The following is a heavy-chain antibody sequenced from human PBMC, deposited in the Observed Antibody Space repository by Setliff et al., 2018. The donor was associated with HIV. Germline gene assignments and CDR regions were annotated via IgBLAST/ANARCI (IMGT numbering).Heavy chain of an antibody. V-gene: IGHV3-15*01. CDR2: IKSKTDGGTT. Sequence: PGGSLRLSCAASGFSFASAWMNWVRRAPGKGLEWVGRIKSKTDGGTTDYATPVKGRFTISRDDSKNTLYLQMNSLRAEDTAVYYCARILSSRGIIEAYYYAMDVWGQGATVTVSS. J-gene: IGHJ6*02. D-gene: IGHD3-10*01. CDR1: GFSFASAW. CDR3: ARILSSRGIIEAYYYAMDV.